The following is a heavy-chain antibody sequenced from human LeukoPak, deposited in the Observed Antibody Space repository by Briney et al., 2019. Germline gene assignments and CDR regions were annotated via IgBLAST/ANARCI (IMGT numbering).Heavy chain of an antibody. J-gene: IGHJ6*02. CDR3: ARDHIRYQLPDLYYYYYGMDV. CDR1: GGSISSYY. D-gene: IGHD2-2*01. CDR2: IYYSGST. Sequence: SETLSLTCSVSGGSISSYYWSWIRQPPGKGLEWIGYIYYSGSTNYNPSLKSRVTISVDTSKNQFSLKLSSVTAADTAVYYCARDHIRYQLPDLYYYYYGMDVWGQGTTVTVSS. V-gene: IGHV4-59*01.